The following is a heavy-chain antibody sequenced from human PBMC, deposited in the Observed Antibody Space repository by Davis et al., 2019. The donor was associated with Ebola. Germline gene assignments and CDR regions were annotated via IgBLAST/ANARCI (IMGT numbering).Heavy chain of an antibody. V-gene: IGHV4-34*01. Sequence: PSETLSLTCAVYGGSFSGYYWSWIRQPPGKGLEWIGEINHSGSTNYNPSLKSRVTISVDTSKNQFSLKLSSVTAADTAVYYCARMRGSGSYRPFDYWGQGTLVTVSS. CDR1: GGSFSGYY. J-gene: IGHJ4*02. D-gene: IGHD3-10*01. CDR2: INHSGST. CDR3: ARMRGSGSYRPFDY.